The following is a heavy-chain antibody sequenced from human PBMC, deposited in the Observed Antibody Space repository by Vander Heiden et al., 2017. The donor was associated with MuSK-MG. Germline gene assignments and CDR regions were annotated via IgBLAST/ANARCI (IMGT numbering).Heavy chain of an antibody. V-gene: IGHV1-8*01. CDR2: MNPNSGNT. CDR3: ARVRYFDLLGSAPPSNGMDV. Sequence: QVQLVQSGAEVKKPGASVKVSCKASGYTFTSYDINWVRQATGQGLEWMGWMNPNSGNTGYAQKFQGRVTMTRNTSISTAYMELSSMRSEETAVYYCARVRYFDLLGSAPPSNGMDVWGQGTTVTVYS. CDR1: GYTFTSYD. D-gene: IGHD3-9*01. J-gene: IGHJ6*02.